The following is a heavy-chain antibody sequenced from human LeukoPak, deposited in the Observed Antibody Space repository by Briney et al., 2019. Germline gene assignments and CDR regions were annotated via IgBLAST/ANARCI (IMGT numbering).Heavy chain of an antibody. J-gene: IGHJ5*02. CDR3: ARATHTFYSSSINWFDP. CDR2: IYYSGST. D-gene: IGHD6-13*01. CDR1: GGSVSSGSYY. V-gene: IGHV4-61*01. Sequence: SETLSLTCTVSGGSVSSGSYYWSWIRQPPGKGLEWIGYIYYSGSTNYNPSLKSRVTISVDTSKNQFSLKLSSVTAADTAVYYCARATHTFYSSSINWFDPWGQGTLVTVSS.